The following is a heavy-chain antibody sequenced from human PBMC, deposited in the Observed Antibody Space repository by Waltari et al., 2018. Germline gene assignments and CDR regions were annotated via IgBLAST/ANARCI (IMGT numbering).Heavy chain of an antibody. CDR1: GFTFSSYW. CDR2: INSDGSST. D-gene: IGHD3-3*01. V-gene: IGHV3-74*01. Sequence: EVQLVESGGGLVQPGGSLRLSCAASGFTFSSYWMHWVRHAPGKGLVWDSRINSDGSSTSYADSVKGRFTISRDNAKNTLYLQMNSLRAEDTAVYYCARGEGDFWSGYYYYYGMDVWGQGTTVTVSS. J-gene: IGHJ6*02. CDR3: ARGEGDFWSGYYYYYGMDV.